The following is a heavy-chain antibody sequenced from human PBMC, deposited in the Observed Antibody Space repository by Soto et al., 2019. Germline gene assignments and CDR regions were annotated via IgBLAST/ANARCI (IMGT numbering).Heavy chain of an antibody. D-gene: IGHD3-22*01. CDR2: IIPIFATA. J-gene: IGHJ6*02. CDR3: ASVDYYERSGYPIYYYYGMDV. Sequence: QVQLVQSGAEVKKPGSSVKVSCKASGGTFSSYAISWVRQAPGQGLEWMGGIIPIFATANYAQKFQGRVTITADKSTGTAYMELSSLRSEDTAVYYCASVDYYERSGYPIYYYYGMDVWGQGTTVTVSS. CDR1: GGTFSSYA. V-gene: IGHV1-69*06.